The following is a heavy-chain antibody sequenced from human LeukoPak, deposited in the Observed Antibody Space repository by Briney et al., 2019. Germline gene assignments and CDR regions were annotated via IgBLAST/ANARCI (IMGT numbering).Heavy chain of an antibody. CDR1: GFTFHTSA. CDR2: IVLGSGNT. CDR3: ASDRGTFDY. V-gene: IGHV1-58*02. J-gene: IGHJ4*02. Sequence: GASVKVSCKASGFTFHTSAMQWVRQARGQRLEWIGWIVLGSGNTVYSHKFHDRVIITRDMSTSTVYMELDSLGSEDTAVYYCASDRGTFDYWGQGTLVIVSS. D-gene: IGHD3-10*01.